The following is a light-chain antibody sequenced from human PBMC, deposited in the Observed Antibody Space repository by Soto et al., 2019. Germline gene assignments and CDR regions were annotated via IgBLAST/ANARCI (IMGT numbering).Light chain of an antibody. J-gene: IGLJ1*01. CDR1: TSNIGSNY. V-gene: IGLV1-47*01. CDR2: RNN. Sequence: VLTHSPSASWTPGHGVTISCSGSTSNIGSNYVYWYQQLPGTAPKLLIYRNNQRPSGVPDRFSGAKSGTSASLAISGLRTEDDPDYPCATWDDSLSAYIFGTGTKVTVL. CDR3: ATWDDSLSAYI.